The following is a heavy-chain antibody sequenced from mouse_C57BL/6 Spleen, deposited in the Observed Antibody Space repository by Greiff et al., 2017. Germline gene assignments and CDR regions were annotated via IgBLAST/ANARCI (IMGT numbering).Heavy chain of an antibody. J-gene: IGHJ2*01. V-gene: IGHV1-52*01. CDR1: GYTFTSYW. Sequence: VQLQQPGAELVRPGSSVKLSCTASGYTFTSYWMHWVKQRPIQGLEWIGNIDPSDSETHYTQKFKDKATLTVDKSSSTAYMQLSSLTSEDSAVYYCASDYGNFYFDYWGQGTTLTVSS. CDR2: IDPSDSET. CDR3: ASDYGNFYFDY. D-gene: IGHD2-1*01.